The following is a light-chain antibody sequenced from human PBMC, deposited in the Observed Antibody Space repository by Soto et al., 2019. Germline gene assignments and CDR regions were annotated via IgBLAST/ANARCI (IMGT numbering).Light chain of an antibody. CDR3: QQYEAVVT. V-gene: IGKV3-20*01. CDR1: QSVSSSY. Sequence: EIVLTQSPGTLSLSPGERATLSCRASQSVSSSYLAWYQQKPGQAPRLLIYAASTRATGIPDRFSGSGSGTDFTLTISRLEPEDVAVYYCQQYEAVVTFGQGTKVEI. J-gene: IGKJ1*01. CDR2: AAS.